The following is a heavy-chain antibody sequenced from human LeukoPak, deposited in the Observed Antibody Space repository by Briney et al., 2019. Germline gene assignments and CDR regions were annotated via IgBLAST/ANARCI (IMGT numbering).Heavy chain of an antibody. Sequence: KASETLSPTCTVSGGSISSGGYYWSWIRQHPGKDLEWIGYIYYSGSTYYNPSLKSRVTISVDTSKNQFSLKLSSVTAADTAVYYCARDYCSGGSCYLEPAGWFDPWGQGTLVTVSS. V-gene: IGHV4-31*03. CDR1: GGSISSGGYY. D-gene: IGHD2-15*01. CDR2: IYYSGST. CDR3: ARDYCSGGSCYLEPAGWFDP. J-gene: IGHJ5*02.